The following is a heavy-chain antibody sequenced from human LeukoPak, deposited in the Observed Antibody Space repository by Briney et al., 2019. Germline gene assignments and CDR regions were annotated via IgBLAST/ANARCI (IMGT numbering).Heavy chain of an antibody. CDR3: ARDGRVGATGYFDY. Sequence: GGSLRLSCAASGFTFSTYWMSWVRQAPGKGLEWVSVIYSGGSTYYADSVKGRFTISRDNSKNTLYLQMNSLRAEDTAVYYCARDGRVGATGYFDYWGQGTLVTVSS. CDR1: GFTFSTYW. V-gene: IGHV3-66*01. J-gene: IGHJ4*02. CDR2: IYSGGST. D-gene: IGHD1-26*01.